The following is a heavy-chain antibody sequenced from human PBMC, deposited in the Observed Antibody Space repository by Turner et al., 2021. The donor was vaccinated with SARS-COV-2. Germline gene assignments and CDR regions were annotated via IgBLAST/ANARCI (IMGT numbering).Heavy chain of an antibody. CDR3: ARSRYTYGSYYYYGMDV. D-gene: IGHD5-18*01. CDR1: GYIFTGYY. Sequence: QVQLVQSGAEVKKPGASVKVSCKASGYIFTGYYMHWVRQAPGQGLEWMGWINPSSGGTNYAQKFQGRVTMTWDTSISTAYMELSRLRSDDTAVYYCARSRYTYGSYYYYGMDVWGQGTTVTVSS. V-gene: IGHV1-2*02. J-gene: IGHJ6*02. CDR2: INPSSGGT.